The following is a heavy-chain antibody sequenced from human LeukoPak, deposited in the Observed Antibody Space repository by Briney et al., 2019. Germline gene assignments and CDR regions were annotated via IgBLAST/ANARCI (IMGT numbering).Heavy chain of an antibody. CDR3: ARDYFTFGGVIVAS. CDR2: ISSSGSTI. V-gene: IGHV3-11*04. CDR1: GFTFSDYY. Sequence: GGSLRLSCAASGFTFSDYYMSWIRQAPGKGLEWVSYISSSGSTIHYADSVKGRFTISRDNAKNSLYLQMNSLRAEDTAVYYCARDYFTFGGVIVASWGQGTLVTVSS. D-gene: IGHD3-16*02. J-gene: IGHJ5*02.